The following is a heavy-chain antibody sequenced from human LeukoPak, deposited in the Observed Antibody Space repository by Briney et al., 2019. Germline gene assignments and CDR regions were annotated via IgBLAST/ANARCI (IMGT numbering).Heavy chain of an antibody. J-gene: IGHJ4*02. D-gene: IGHD3-9*01. V-gene: IGHV1-18*01. CDR3: ASGATGVLRYFDWLFEHDY. Sequence: GASVKVSCKASGYTFTSYGISWVRQAPGQGLEWMGWISAYNGNTNYAQKLQGRVTMTTDTSTSTAYMELRSLRSDDTAVYYCASGATGVLRYFDWLFEHDYWGQGTLVTVSS. CDR2: ISAYNGNT. CDR1: GYTFTSYG.